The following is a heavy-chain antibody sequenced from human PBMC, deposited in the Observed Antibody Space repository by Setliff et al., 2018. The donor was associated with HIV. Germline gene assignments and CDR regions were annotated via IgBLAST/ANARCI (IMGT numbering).Heavy chain of an antibody. J-gene: IGHJ3*02. Sequence: ASVKVSCKASGYTFTKYGIIWVRQAPGQGLEWMGWIGADNGNTNYAQKFQGRVTMTTDTSTSTAYMELRSLRSDDTAVYYCARDPGRDGHNLGAFDIWGQGTMVTVSS. CDR1: GYTFTKYG. D-gene: IGHD2-15*01. V-gene: IGHV1-18*04. CDR3: ARDPGRDGHNLGAFDI. CDR2: IGADNGNT.